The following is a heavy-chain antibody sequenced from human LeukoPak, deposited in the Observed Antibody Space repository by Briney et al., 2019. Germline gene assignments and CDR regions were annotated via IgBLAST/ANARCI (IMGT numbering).Heavy chain of an antibody. V-gene: IGHV3-23*01. Sequence: PGGSLRLSCAASGFTFTSYAMNWVRQAPGKGLEWVSTISGSGSSTYYVDSVKGRFTISRDNSKNTLYLQMNSLRAEDTAVYYCATDFYDSTWGQGTLVTVSS. CDR3: ATDFYDST. D-gene: IGHD3-22*01. J-gene: IGHJ5*02. CDR2: ISGSGSST. CDR1: GFTFTSYA.